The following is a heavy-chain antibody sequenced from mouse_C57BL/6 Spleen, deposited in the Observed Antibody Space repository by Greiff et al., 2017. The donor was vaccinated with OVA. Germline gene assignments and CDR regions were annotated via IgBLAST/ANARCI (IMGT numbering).Heavy chain of an antibody. Sequence: EVHLVESGGGLVQPGGSLKLSCAASGFTFSDYYMYWVRQTPEKRLEWVAYISNGGGSTYYPDTVKGRFTISRDNAKNTLYLQMSRLKSEDTAMYYCARHDYYGDYWGQGTTLTVSS. D-gene: IGHD2-13*01. CDR2: ISNGGGST. J-gene: IGHJ2*01. CDR1: GFTFSDYY. CDR3: ARHDYYGDY. V-gene: IGHV5-12*01.